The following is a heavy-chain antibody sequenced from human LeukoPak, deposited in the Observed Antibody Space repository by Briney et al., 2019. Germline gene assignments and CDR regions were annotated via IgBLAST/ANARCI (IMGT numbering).Heavy chain of an antibody. Sequence: PGGSLRLSCAASGFTFSSYEMNWVRQAPGKGLEWVSYISSSGSTIYYADSVKGRFTISRDNAKNSLYLQMNSLRAEDTAVYYCARDSRGGYYRPDYFDYWGQGILVTVSS. CDR1: GFTFSSYE. J-gene: IGHJ4*02. CDR2: ISSSGSTI. CDR3: ARDSRGGYYRPDYFDY. D-gene: IGHD5-24*01. V-gene: IGHV3-48*03.